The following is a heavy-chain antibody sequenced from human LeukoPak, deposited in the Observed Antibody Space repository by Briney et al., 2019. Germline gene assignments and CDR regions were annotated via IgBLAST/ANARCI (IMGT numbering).Heavy chain of an antibody. CDR1: GFTFSSYG. Sequence: PGGSLRLSCAASGFTFSSYGMHWARQAPGKGLEWVAVISYDGSNKYYADSVKGRFTISRDNSKNTLYLQMNSLRAEDTAVYYCARITMIVVVDYWGQGTLVTVSS. D-gene: IGHD3-22*01. V-gene: IGHV3-30*03. CDR3: ARITMIVVVDY. CDR2: ISYDGSNK. J-gene: IGHJ4*02.